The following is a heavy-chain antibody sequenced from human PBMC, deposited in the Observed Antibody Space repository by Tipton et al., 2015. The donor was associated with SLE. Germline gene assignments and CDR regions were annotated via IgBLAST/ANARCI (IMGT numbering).Heavy chain of an antibody. CDR3: ARSSSVRTLLWPTFAY. CDR1: GGSISSSSYY. V-gene: IGHV4-39*02. Sequence: TLSLTCTVSGGSISSSSYYWGWIRQPPGKGLEWIGSIYYSGSTYYNPSLKSRATISVDTSKNHLSLKLTSVTAADTAVYFCARSSSVRTLLWPTFAYWGQGTLVTVSS. J-gene: IGHJ4*02. CDR2: IYYSGST. D-gene: IGHD2/OR15-2a*01.